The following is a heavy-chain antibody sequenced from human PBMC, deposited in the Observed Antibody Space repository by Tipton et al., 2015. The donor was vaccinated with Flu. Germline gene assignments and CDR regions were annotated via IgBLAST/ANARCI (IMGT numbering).Heavy chain of an antibody. D-gene: IGHD4-23*01. CDR2: IYYSGST. CDR1: GGSISSGGAY. J-gene: IGHJ6*02. CDR3: ARDQGVGGGLTYNYYVMDV. Sequence: TLSLTCTVSGGSISSGGAYWSWVRQHPQNGLEWIGCIYYSGSTYYNPSLQRRLMISVDTSKNQFSLQLTSVTAADTAVYFCARDQGVGGGLTYNYYVMDVWGQGTTVTVSS. V-gene: IGHV4-31*03.